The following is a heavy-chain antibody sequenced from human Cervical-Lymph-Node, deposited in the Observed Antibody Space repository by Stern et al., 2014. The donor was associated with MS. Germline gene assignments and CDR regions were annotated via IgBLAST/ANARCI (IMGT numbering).Heavy chain of an antibody. CDR3: ARTGTVVTSGYYYGMDV. CDR1: GYNFTDYG. CDR2: INTGNGNR. V-gene: IGHV1-3*04. D-gene: IGHD4-23*01. Sequence: VQLVESGAEVKKPGASVKVSCKTAGYNFTDYGIIWVRQAPGQRLEWMGWINTGNGNRRYSQKIQGRVTITSDTSASTAYMELSSLRSEDTAVYYCARTGTVVTSGYYYGMDVWGQGTTVTVSS. J-gene: IGHJ6*02.